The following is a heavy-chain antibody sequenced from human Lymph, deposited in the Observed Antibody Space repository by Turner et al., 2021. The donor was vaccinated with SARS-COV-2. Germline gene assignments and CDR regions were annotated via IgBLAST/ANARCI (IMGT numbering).Heavy chain of an antibody. V-gene: IGHV3-30*04. CDR2: ISYDGSNK. D-gene: IGHD3-10*01. J-gene: IGHJ6*02. Sequence: QVQLVESGVGVVQPGRSLRLSCAAYGFTFSTYAIHWVRQAAGKGLEWVAVISYDGSNKYYADSVKGRFTISRDNSKNTLYLQMNSLRAEDTAVYYCARYGSGGYFYYGLDVWGQGTTVTVSS. CDR1: GFTFSTYA. CDR3: ARYGSGGYFYYGLDV.